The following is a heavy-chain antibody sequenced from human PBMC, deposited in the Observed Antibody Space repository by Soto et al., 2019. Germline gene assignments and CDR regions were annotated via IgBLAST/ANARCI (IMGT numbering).Heavy chain of an antibody. Sequence: EVQLVESGGGLVKPGGSLRLSCAASGFTFSSYNMNWVRQAPGKGLEWVSSISSSRSYIYYADSVKGRFTISRDNAKNSLYLQMNSLRGEDTAVYYCARGFRWEQYYFDYWGQGTLVTVSS. V-gene: IGHV3-21*01. J-gene: IGHJ4*02. CDR3: ARGFRWEQYYFDY. CDR2: ISSSRSYI. CDR1: GFTFSSYN. D-gene: IGHD1-26*01.